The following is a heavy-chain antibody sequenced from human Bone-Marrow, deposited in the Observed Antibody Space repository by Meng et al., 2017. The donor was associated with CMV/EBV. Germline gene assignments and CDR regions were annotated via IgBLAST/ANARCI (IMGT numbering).Heavy chain of an antibody. CDR2: INPSTGST. J-gene: IGHJ4*02. V-gene: IGHV1-46*01. CDR3: ARTSRTALPGVVPAAPEGVDY. D-gene: IGHD2-2*01. Sequence: ASVKVSCKASGYTFTSYYMHWVRQAPGQGPEWMGIINPSTGSTSYAQKFQGRVTMTRDTSTSTVYMELRSLRSDDTAVYYLARTSRTALPGVVPAAPEGVDYWGQATLVTVSS. CDR1: GYTFTSYY.